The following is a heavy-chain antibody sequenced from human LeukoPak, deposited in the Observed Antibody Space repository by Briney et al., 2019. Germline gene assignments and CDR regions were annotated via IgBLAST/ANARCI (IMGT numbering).Heavy chain of an antibody. V-gene: IGHV3-74*01. D-gene: IGHD3-16*01. CDR2: INSDGSST. J-gene: IGHJ4*02. Sequence: GGSLRLSCAASGFIFDDYGMSWVRQAPGKGLVWVSRINSDGSSTSYADSVKGRFTISRDNAKNTLYLQMNSLRAEDTAVYYCARDRAGGFDYWGQGTLVTVSS. CDR1: GFIFDDYG. CDR3: ARDRAGGFDY.